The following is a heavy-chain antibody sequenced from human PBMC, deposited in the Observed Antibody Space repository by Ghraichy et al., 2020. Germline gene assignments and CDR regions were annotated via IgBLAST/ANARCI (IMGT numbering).Heavy chain of an antibody. CDR3: AKAQPRLAYGMDV. J-gene: IGHJ6*02. CDR1: GDSITSYF. V-gene: IGHV4-59*01. Sequence: SETLSLTCTVSGDSITSYFWSWIRQPPGKGLEWIGYIDYTGKTSYNPSLKSRVSISLDRSPDQFSLRLTSVSAADTAVYFCAKAQPRLAYGMDVWGQGATVIFSS. CDR2: IDYTGKT. D-gene: IGHD6-19*01.